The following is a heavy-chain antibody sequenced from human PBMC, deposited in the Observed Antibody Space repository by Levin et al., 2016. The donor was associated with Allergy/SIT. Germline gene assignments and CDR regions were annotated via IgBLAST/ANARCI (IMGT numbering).Heavy chain of an antibody. CDR1: GPSISRSSYY. V-gene: IGHV4-39*01. CDR2: IYYGGST. D-gene: IGHD2-15*01. J-gene: IGHJ1*01. CDR3: ARHWDIRPQFFQL. Sequence: SETLSLTCTVSGPSISRSSYYWAWIRQSPGKGLEWIGSIYYGGSTIYNPSLKSRVIISGDMSNNQFSLALPSVTAADTAVYYCARHWDIRPQFFQLWGRGTLVIVSS.